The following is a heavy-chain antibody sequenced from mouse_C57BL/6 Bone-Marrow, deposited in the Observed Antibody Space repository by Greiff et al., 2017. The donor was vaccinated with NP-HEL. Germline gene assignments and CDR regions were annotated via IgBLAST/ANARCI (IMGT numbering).Heavy chain of an antibody. V-gene: IGHV1-69*01. D-gene: IGHD1-1*01. J-gene: IGHJ2*01. CDR3: ARSVYYYGSPFDN. CDR2: IDPSDSYT. Sequence: QVHVKQPGAELVMPGASVKLSCKASGYTFTSYWMHWVKQRPGQGLEWIGEIDPSDSYTNYNQKFKGKSTLTVDKSSSTAYMQLSSLTSEDSAVYYCARSVYYYGSPFDNWGQGTTLTVSS. CDR1: GYTFTSYW.